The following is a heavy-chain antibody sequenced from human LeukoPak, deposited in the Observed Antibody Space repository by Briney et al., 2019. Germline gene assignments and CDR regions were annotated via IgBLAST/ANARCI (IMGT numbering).Heavy chain of an antibody. Sequence: GGSLRLSCAASGFTFSSYSMNWVRQAPGKGLEWVSSISSSSSYIYYADSVKGRFTISRDNSKNSLYLQMNSLRTEDTALYYCAKGGTTVTTAPLRYWGQGTLVTVSS. CDR3: AKGGTTVTTAPLRY. D-gene: IGHD4-17*01. CDR2: ISSSSSYI. CDR1: GFTFSSYS. V-gene: IGHV3-21*04. J-gene: IGHJ4*02.